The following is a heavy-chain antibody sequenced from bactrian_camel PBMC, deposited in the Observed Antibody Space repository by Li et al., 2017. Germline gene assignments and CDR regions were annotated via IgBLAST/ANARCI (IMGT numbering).Heavy chain of an antibody. Sequence: VQLVESGGGLVQPGGSLRLSCAGSGFAFRKYIMSWVRQVPGKGLEWVSAIYSGAGRTSYADSVKGRFIIAKDHAANTLYLQMNNLKSEDTARYYCATGTGWFDHWGQGTQVTVS. CDR3: ATGTGWFDH. CDR2: IYSGAGRT. V-gene: IGHV3S42*01. CDR1: GFAFRKYI. J-gene: IGHJ4*01. D-gene: IGHD5*01.